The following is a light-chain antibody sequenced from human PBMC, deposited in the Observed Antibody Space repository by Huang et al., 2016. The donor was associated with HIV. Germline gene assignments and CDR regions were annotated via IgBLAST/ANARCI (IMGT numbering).Light chain of an antibody. Sequence: TQSPATLSVSPGERATLSCRTSQSVGRNLVWYQQKVGQPPRVLVYGASIRATGAPDRFSASGSGTEFTLTISSLQSEDAAFYYCQQSSNWPPGVTFGQGTRVEIK. V-gene: IGKV3-15*01. CDR2: GAS. CDR1: QSVGRN. CDR3: QQSSNWPPGVT. J-gene: IGKJ1*01.